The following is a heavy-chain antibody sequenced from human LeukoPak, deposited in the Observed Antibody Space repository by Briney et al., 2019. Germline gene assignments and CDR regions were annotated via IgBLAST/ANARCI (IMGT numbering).Heavy chain of an antibody. CDR2: IWFDGSNK. Sequence: QPGRSLRLSCAASGFSFSSYGMQWVRQTPGKGLDWVAVIWFDGSNKYYTDSVKGRFTISRDNSKNTLYLQMNSLRAEDTAVYYCARAKRFKGDCTSASCPVGAFDIWGQGTMVTVSS. D-gene: IGHD2-2*01. J-gene: IGHJ3*02. V-gene: IGHV3-33*03. CDR1: GFSFSSYG. CDR3: ARAKRFKGDCTSASCPVGAFDI.